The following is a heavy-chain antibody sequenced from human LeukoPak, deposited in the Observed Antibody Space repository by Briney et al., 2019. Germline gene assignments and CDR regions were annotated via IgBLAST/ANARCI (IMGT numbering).Heavy chain of an antibody. J-gene: IGHJ4*02. CDR2: IYHSGST. Sequence: PSETLSLTCTVSGGSISSGGYYWSWIRQPPGKGLEWIGYIYHSGSTYYNPSLKSRVTISVDTSKNQFSLKLSSVTAADTAVYYCASRVGQHFDSSSWNDYWGQGTLVTVSS. CDR3: ASRVGQHFDSSSWNDY. CDR1: GGSISSGGYY. D-gene: IGHD6-13*01. V-gene: IGHV4-30-2*01.